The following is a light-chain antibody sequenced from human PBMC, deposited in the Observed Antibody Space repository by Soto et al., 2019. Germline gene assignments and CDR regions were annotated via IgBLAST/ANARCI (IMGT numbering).Light chain of an antibody. CDR1: QSVSNN. CDR3: LQRSNWPRT. V-gene: IGKV3-11*01. Sequence: EIVLTQSPATLSLSPGERATLSCRASQSVSNNLSWYQQRPGQVPRLLIYDASSRATAIPDRFSGSGSGTDFTLTISSLEPEDFAVYYCLQRSNWPRTFGQGTKLEIK. J-gene: IGKJ2*01. CDR2: DAS.